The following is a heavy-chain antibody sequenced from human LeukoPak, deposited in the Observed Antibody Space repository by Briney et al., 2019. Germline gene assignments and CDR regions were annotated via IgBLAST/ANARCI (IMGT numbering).Heavy chain of an antibody. J-gene: IGHJ6*04. CDR2: IRSKANSYAT. Sequence: GGSLRLSCAASGFTFSGSAMHWVHQASGKGLEWVGRIRSKANSYATAYAASVKGRFTISRDDSKNTAYLQMNSLKTEDTAVYYCTSFPRPMDVWGKGTTVTVSS. CDR3: TSFPRPMDV. CDR1: GFTFSGSA. V-gene: IGHV3-73*01.